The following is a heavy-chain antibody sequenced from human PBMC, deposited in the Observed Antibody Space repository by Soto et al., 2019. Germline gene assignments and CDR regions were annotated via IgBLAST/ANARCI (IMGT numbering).Heavy chain of an antibody. Sequence: ASVKVSCKASGDTFTSHVMHWVRQAPGQRLEWMGWVNGGNGNTKYSQRSQGRVTISRDTSATTAYMELSRLTSEDKAVYYCARESGIVGPSSDLDYWGQGTLVTVPQ. J-gene: IGHJ4*02. V-gene: IGHV1-3*01. CDR3: ARESGIVGPSSDLDY. CDR2: VNGGNGNT. D-gene: IGHD1-26*01. CDR1: GDTFTSHV.